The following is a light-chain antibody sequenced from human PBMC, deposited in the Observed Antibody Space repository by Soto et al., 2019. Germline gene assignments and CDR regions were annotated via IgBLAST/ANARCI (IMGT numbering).Light chain of an antibody. J-gene: IGLJ2*01. CDR1: SSNIGNNA. CDR2: YDD. Sequence: QSVLTQPPSASEAPRQRVTISCSGSSSNIGNNAVNWYQQLPGKAPKLLIYYDDLVPSGVSDRFSGSKSGTSASLAISGLQSEDEAHYYCAAWDDSLNGVVFGGGTKLTVL. V-gene: IGLV1-36*01. CDR3: AAWDDSLNGVV.